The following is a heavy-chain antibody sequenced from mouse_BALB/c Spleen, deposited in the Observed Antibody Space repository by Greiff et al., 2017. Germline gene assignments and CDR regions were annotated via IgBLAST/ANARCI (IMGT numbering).Heavy chain of an antibody. J-gene: IGHJ1*01. D-gene: IGHD4-1*01. CDR3: AKLGRNFDV. V-gene: IGHV5-17*02. CDR2: ISSGSSTI. CDR1: GFTFSSFG. Sequence: EVQVVESGGGLVQPGGSRKLSCAASGFTFSSFGMHWVRQAPEKGLEWVAYISSGSSTIYYADTVKGRFTISRDNPKNTLFLQMTSLRSEDTAMYYCAKLGRNFDVWGAGTTVTVSS.